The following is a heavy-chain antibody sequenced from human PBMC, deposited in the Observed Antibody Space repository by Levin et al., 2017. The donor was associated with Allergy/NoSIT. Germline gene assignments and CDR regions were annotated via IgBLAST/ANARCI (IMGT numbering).Heavy chain of an antibody. CDR1: GASINNYY. J-gene: IGHJ2*01. Sequence: SQTLSLTCTVSGASINNYYWSWVRQPPGKGLEWIGYIYYSGTTNYNPSLKSRVTISLDTSNNQFSLRLASVTAADTALYYCAREVTSPWYLDVWGRGILVPVSS. D-gene: IGHD2-21*02. CDR2: IYYSGTT. CDR3: AREVTSPWYLDV. V-gene: IGHV4-59*12.